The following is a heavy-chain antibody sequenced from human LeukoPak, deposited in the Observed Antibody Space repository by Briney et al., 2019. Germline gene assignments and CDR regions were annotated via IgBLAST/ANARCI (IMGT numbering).Heavy chain of an antibody. CDR1: GGTFSSYA. V-gene: IGHV1-69*04. D-gene: IGHD3-10*02. Sequence: SVKVSCKASGGTFSSYAISWVRQAPGQGLEWMGRIIPILGIANYAQKFQGRVTITADKSTSTAYMEPSSLRSEDTAVYYCATDPLINVRGVVPGAGAFDIWGQGTMVTVSS. J-gene: IGHJ3*02. CDR3: ATDPLINVRGVVPGAGAFDI. CDR2: IIPILGIA.